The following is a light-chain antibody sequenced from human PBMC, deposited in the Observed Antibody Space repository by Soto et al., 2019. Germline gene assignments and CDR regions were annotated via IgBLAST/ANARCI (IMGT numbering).Light chain of an antibody. CDR2: GAS. V-gene: IGKV3-20*01. Sequence: EIVLTQSPGTLSLSPGERATLSCRASQSVSSTYLAWYQQKPGQPPRLLIYGASSRATGILDRFSGSGSGTDFTLTISRLEPEDFAVYYCQQYDTSQRTFGQGTKVEIK. CDR3: QQYDTSQRT. CDR1: QSVSSTY. J-gene: IGKJ1*01.